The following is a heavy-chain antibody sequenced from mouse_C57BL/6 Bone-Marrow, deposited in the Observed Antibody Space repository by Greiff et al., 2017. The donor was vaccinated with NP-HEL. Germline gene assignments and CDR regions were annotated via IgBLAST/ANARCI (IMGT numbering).Heavy chain of an antibody. CDR2: IRNKANGYTT. CDR1: GFTFTDYY. V-gene: IGHV7-3*01. D-gene: IGHD1-1*01. J-gene: IGHJ2*01. Sequence: EVKLMESGGGLVQPGGSLSLSCAASGFTFTDYYMSWVRQPPGKALEWLGFIRNKANGYTTEYSASVKGRFTISRDNSQSILYLQMNALRAEDSATYYCARYTVPHFDYWGQGTTLTVSS. CDR3: ARYTVPHFDY.